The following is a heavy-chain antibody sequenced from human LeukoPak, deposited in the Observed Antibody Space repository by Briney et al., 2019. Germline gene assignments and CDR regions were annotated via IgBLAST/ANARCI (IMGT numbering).Heavy chain of an antibody. CDR3: ARVSRADSSSWYGDYYYYYMDV. V-gene: IGHV4-59*01. D-gene: IGHD6-13*01. CDR1: GGSISNYY. J-gene: IGHJ6*03. Sequence: PSETLSLTCTVSGGSISNYYWSWIRQPPGKGLEWIGYVYYSGSTNYNPSLKSRVTISVDTSKNQFSLKLSSVTAADTAVYYCARVSRADSSSWYGDYYYYYMDVWGSGTTVTVSS. CDR2: VYYSGST.